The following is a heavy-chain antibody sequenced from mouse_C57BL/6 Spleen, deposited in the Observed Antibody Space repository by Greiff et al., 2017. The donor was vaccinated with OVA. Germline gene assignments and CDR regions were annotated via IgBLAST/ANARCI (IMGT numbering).Heavy chain of an antibody. CDR1: GYTFTSYW. D-gene: IGHD2-4*01. J-gene: IGHJ4*01. CDR3: ARQGNDDYDGRTSYAMDY. Sequence: QVQLQQPGAELVKPGASVKMSCKASGYTFTSYWITWVKQRPGQGLEWIGDIYPGSGSTNYNEKFKSKATLTVDTSSSTAYMQLSSLTSEDSAVYYCARQGNDDYDGRTSYAMDYWGQGTSVTVSS. V-gene: IGHV1-55*01. CDR2: IYPGSGST.